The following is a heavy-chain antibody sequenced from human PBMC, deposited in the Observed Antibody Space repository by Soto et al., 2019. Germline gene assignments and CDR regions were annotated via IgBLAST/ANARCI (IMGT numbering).Heavy chain of an antibody. CDR1: GFTFSSYA. J-gene: IGHJ4*02. CDR2: ISGDGGST. Sequence: GSLRLSCAASGFTFSSYAMSWVRQAPGKGLVWVSGISGDGGSTSYADSVKGRFTISRDNAKNTLYLQMNSLRAEDTAVYYCAREDPSGYYYHFDYWGQGTLVTVSS. V-gene: IGHV3-23*01. D-gene: IGHD3-22*01. CDR3: AREDPSGYYYHFDY.